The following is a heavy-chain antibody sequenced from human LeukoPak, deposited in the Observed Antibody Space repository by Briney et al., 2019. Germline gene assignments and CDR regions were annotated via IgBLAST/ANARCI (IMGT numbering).Heavy chain of an antibody. J-gene: IGHJ6*02. CDR1: GFTFSGYG. V-gene: IGHV3-33*01. Sequence: PGGSLRLSCAASGFTFSGYGMHWVRQAPGKGLEWVAVIWYDGSNKYYADSVKGRFTISRDNSKNTLYLQMNSLRAEDTAVYYCARVQYCSSTSCHGYYYYGMDVWGQGTTVTVSS. CDR3: ARVQYCSSTSCHGYYYYGMDV. CDR2: IWYDGSNK. D-gene: IGHD2-2*01.